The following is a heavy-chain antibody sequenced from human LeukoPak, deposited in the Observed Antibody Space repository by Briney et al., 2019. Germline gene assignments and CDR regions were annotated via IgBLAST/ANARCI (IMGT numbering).Heavy chain of an antibody. D-gene: IGHD6-19*01. CDR3: ARPAGTSYWFDP. V-gene: IGHV1-8*03. CDR2: MNPNSGNT. CDR1: GYTFTSYD. J-gene: IGHJ5*02. Sequence: ASVKVSCKASGYTFTSYDINWVRQATGQGLEWMGWMNPNSGNTGYAQKFQGRVTITRNTSISTAYMELSSLRSEDTAVYYCARPAGTSYWFDPWGQGTLVTVSS.